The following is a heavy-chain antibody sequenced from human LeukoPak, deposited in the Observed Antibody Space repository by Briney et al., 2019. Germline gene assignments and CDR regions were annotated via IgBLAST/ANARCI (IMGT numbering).Heavy chain of an antibody. D-gene: IGHD4-23*01. V-gene: IGHV4-59*08. CDR3: ARLSTVVTYYYYGMDV. CDR2: IYYSGST. J-gene: IGHJ6*02. CDR1: GGSISSSY. Sequence: SETLSLTCTVSGGSISSSYWSWIRQPPGKGLEWIGYIYYSGSTNYNPSLKSRVTISVDTSKNQFSLKLSSVTAADTAVYYCARLSTVVTYYYYGMDVWGQGTTVTVSS.